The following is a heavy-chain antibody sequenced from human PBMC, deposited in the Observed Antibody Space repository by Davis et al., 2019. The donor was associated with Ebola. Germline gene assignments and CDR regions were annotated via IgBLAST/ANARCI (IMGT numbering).Heavy chain of an antibody. J-gene: IGHJ6*03. CDR1: GFTFSSYA. V-gene: IGHV3-23*01. D-gene: IGHD5-24*01. CDR3: ARDSTISYYFYYMDV. CDR2: ISGSGGTT. Sequence: PGGSLRLSCAASGFTFSSYAMTWVRQAPGKGLEWVSCISGSGGTTEYADSAKGRFTISRDNAKNTLYLQMNSLRAEDTAVYYCARDSTISYYFYYMDVWGKGTTVTVSS.